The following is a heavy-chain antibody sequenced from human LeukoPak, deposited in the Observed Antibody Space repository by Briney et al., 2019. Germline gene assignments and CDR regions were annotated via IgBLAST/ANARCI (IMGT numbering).Heavy chain of an antibody. CDR3: ARVDADCSGGSCTDYFDY. J-gene: IGHJ4*02. V-gene: IGHV3-11*04. CDR2: LSSSGSTI. D-gene: IGHD2-15*01. Sequence: GGSLRLSCAASGFTFSDYYMSWIRQPPGEGRERVSYLSSSGSTIYYADSVKGRFTISRDNAKNSLYLQMNSLRAEDTAVYYCARVDADCSGGSCTDYFDYWGQGTLVTVSS. CDR1: GFTFSDYY.